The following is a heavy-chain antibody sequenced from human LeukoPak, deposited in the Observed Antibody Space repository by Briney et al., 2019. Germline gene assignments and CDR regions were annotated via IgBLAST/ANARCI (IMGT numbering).Heavy chain of an antibody. Sequence: GGSLRLSCAASGFTFSTYSMNWVRQAPGKGLEWVSCISSSSDAIYYADSVKGRFIISRDNAKNSLYLQMNSLREEDTAVYYCARDRTAALFYYWGQGTLVTVSS. J-gene: IGHJ4*02. V-gene: IGHV3-48*02. CDR2: ISSSSDAI. CDR3: ARDRTAALFYY. D-gene: IGHD2-15*01. CDR1: GFTFSTYS.